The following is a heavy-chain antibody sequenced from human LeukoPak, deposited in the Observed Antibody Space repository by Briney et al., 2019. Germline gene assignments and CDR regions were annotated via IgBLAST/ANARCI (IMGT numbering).Heavy chain of an antibody. D-gene: IGHD2-2*01. CDR2: IYYSGST. CDR1: GGSISSYY. J-gene: IGHJ4*02. Sequence: SETLSLTCTVSGGSISSYYWSWIRQPPGKGLEWIGYIYYSGSTNYNPSLKSRVTISVDTSKNQFSLKLSSVTAADTAVYYCARGGCSSTSCFGDFDYWGQGTLVTVSS. CDR3: ARGGCSSTSCFGDFDY. V-gene: IGHV4-59*08.